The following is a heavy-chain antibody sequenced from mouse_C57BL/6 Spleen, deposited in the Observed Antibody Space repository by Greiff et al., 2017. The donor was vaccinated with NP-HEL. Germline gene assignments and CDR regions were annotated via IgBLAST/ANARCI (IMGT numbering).Heavy chain of an antibody. CDR1: GYTFTEYT. Sequence: QVQLQQSGAELVKPGASVKLSCKASGYTFTEYTIHWVKQRSGQGLEWIGWFYPGSGSLKYNEKFKDKATLTADKSSSTVYMELSRLTSEGSAVYFGARHEETVVEGYYFDYWGQGTTLTVSS. J-gene: IGHJ2*01. D-gene: IGHD1-1*01. CDR3: ARHEETVVEGYYFDY. CDR2: FYPGSGSL. V-gene: IGHV1-62-2*01.